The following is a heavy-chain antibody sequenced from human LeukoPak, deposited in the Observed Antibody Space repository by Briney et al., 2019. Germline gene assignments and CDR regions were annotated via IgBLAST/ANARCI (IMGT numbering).Heavy chain of an antibody. V-gene: IGHV3-23*01. CDR3: AKANSITIFGLISPVDY. J-gene: IGHJ4*02. D-gene: IGHD3-3*01. CDR2: FSGSGGST. Sequence: GGSLRLSCAASGFTFSNYAMSWVRQAPGKGLEWVSAFSGSGGSTYYANSVKGRFTISRDNSKNTLYLQMNSLRAEDTAVYYCAKANSITIFGLISPVDYWGQGTLVTVSS. CDR1: GFTFSNYA.